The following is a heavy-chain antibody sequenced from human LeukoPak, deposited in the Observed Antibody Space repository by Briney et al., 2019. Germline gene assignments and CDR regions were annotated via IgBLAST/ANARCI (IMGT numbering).Heavy chain of an antibody. CDR2: ISFDGTNE. CDR1: GFNFRSHA. CDR3: ARGARELDY. D-gene: IGHD1-1*01. Sequence: GGSLRLTCAASGFNFRSHAMHWVRQAPGKGLEWMTLISFDGTNEEYAESVMGRFTISRDNSRNTIYLQLNSLTSDDTAVYFCARGARELDYWGQGTLVIVSS. J-gene: IGHJ4*02. V-gene: IGHV3-30*03.